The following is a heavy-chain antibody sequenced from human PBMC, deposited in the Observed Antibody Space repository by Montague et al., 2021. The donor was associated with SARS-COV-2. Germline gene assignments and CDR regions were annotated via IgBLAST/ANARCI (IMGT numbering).Heavy chain of an antibody. Sequence: SETLSLTCAVQGRCTRAYYGSGNRRTPVARLERIAEISHSGSTSYNPSLKSRVTISVDTSKNQFSLKLSSATAADTAVYYCVRVPYRLLFVPRYYGMDVWGQGTTVTVSS. CDR1: GRCTRAYY. J-gene: IGHJ6*02. D-gene: IGHD2-2*01. V-gene: IGHV4-34*01. CDR3: VRVPYRLLFVPRYYGMDV. CDR2: ISHSGST.